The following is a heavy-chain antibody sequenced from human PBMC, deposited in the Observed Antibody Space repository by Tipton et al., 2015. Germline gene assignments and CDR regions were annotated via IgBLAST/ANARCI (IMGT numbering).Heavy chain of an antibody. J-gene: IGHJ6*02. V-gene: IGHV4-39*07. CDR2: ISHRGNT. CDR3: ARDLEHGMDV. CDR1: GGSVSTSNYY. Sequence: TLSLTCTVSGGSVSTSNYYCGWIRQPPGKGLEWIGGISHRGNTYYNPYLKSRVTISVNTSKNQFSLKMSSVTAADTAVYFCARDLEHGMDVWGQGTTVTVS.